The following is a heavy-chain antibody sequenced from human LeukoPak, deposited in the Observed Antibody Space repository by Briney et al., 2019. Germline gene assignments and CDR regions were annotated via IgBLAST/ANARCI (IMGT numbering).Heavy chain of an antibody. D-gene: IGHD1-26*01. CDR3: ARGTGSYLNYYFDY. Sequence: GGSLRLSCAASGFTFSTYWMDWVRQAPGKGLEWVAVIWYDGSTKYHADSVKGRCTISRDNSESTLYLQMNSLRAENTAVYYCARGTGSYLNYYFDYWGQGILVTVSS. J-gene: IGHJ4*02. CDR1: GFTFSTYW. V-gene: IGHV3-33*08. CDR2: IWYDGSTK.